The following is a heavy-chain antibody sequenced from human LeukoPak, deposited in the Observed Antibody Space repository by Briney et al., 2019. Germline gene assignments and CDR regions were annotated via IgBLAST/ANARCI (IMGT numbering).Heavy chain of an antibody. J-gene: IGHJ4*02. D-gene: IGHD6-13*01. CDR2: IYYSGST. CDR1: GGSISSYY. Sequence: SETLSLTCTVSGGSISSYYWSWIRQPPGKGLEWIGYIYYSGSTNYNPSLKSRVTISVDTSKNQFSLKLGSVTAAGTAVYYCARDVVAAAGTWDYWGQGTLVTVSS. V-gene: IGHV4-59*12. CDR3: ARDVVAAAGTWDY.